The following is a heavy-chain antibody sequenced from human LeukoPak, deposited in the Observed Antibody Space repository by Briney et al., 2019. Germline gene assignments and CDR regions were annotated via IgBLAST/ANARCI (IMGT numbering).Heavy chain of an antibody. D-gene: IGHD2-8*01. CDR1: GGSISNTNW. J-gene: IGHJ4*02. Sequence: SGTLSLTCGVSGGSISNTNWWSWVRQPPGQGLEWIGETSLTGLTHYNPSLESRVTVSLDKSKNQLSPNLTSVTAADTAVYYCSRENGAFSPFGYWGQGTLVTVLS. CDR3: SRENGAFSPFGY. CDR2: TSLTGLT. V-gene: IGHV4-4*02.